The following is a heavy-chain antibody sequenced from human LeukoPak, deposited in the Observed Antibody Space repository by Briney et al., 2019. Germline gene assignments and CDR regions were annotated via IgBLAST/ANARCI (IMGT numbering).Heavy chain of an antibody. J-gene: IGHJ4*02. Sequence: PETLSLTSTVSGSSISSAYYWGWIRQPPGKGLEWIGSIYHSGSTYYNPSLKSRVTISVKTSKNQFSLKLSSVTAADTAVYYCARVTGYMIEDYFDYWGQGTLVTVSS. D-gene: IGHD3-22*01. CDR2: IYHSGST. V-gene: IGHV4-38-2*02. CDR1: GSSISSAYY. CDR3: ARVTGYMIEDYFDY.